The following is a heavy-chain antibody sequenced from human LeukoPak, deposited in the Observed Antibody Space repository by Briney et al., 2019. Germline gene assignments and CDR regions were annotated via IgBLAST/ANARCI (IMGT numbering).Heavy chain of an antibody. Sequence: RASVKVSCTVSGYTLTELSMHWVRQAPGKGLEWMGGFDPEDGETIYAQKFQGRVTMTEDTSTDTAYMELSSLRSEDTAVYYCATVELMVRGAPTSHYGMDVWGQGTTVTVSS. CDR3: ATVELMVRGAPTSHYGMDV. D-gene: IGHD3-10*01. CDR1: GYTLTELS. CDR2: FDPEDGET. V-gene: IGHV1-24*01. J-gene: IGHJ6*02.